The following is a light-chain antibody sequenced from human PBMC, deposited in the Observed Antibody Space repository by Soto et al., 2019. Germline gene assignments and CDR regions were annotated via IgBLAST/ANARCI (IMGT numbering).Light chain of an antibody. CDR3: CSFAGSSTYV. V-gene: IGLV2-23*02. J-gene: IGLJ1*01. CDR1: SSDVGSYNL. CDR2: EVN. Sequence: QSVLTQPASVSGSPGQSITISCTGTSSDVGSYNLVSWYQQHPGKAPKLMIYEVNKRPSGVSNRFSGSKSGNTASLTISGLQAEYEADYYCCSFAGSSTYVFGTGTKVTXL.